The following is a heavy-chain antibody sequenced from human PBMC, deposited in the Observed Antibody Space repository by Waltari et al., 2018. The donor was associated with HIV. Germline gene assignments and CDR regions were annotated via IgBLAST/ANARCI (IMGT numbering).Heavy chain of an antibody. D-gene: IGHD6-6*01. CDR3: ARDGAWDTDGVIEYHVLDV. V-gene: IGHV3-30*01. Sequence: VQLVASGGGVVQHGKSLSLSCVASGFTFTTYAMYWVGEAPGKGPEWVAVLSHDGKNHFHADSVKGRFTISRDNSKNTVYLQMDSLRFEDTGVYYCARDGAWDTDGVIEYHVLDVWGQGITVTVSS. CDR1: GFTFTTYA. J-gene: IGHJ6*02. CDR2: LSHDGKNH.